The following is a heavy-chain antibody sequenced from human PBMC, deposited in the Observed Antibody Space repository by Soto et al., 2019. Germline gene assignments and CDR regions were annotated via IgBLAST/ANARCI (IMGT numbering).Heavy chain of an antibody. CDR3: ARDPSHDFWSDYYQNFFDP. Sequence: GGSLRLSCAASGFTFSSYSMNWVRQAPGKGLEWVSYISSSSSTIYYADSVKGRFTISRDNAKNSLNLQMNSLRAEDTAVYYCARDPSHDFWSDYYQNFFDPWGQGTLVTVSS. D-gene: IGHD3-3*01. V-gene: IGHV3-48*01. CDR2: ISSSSSTI. J-gene: IGHJ5*02. CDR1: GFTFSSYS.